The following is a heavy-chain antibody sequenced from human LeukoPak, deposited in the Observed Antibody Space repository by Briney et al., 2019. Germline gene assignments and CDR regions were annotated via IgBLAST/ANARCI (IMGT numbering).Heavy chain of an antibody. Sequence: ASVKVSCKASGYTFTSYGISWVRQAPGQGLEWMGWISAYNGNTNYAQKLQGRVTMTTDTSTSTAYMELRSLRSDDTAVYYCARVALATVTTSCDYWGQGTLVTVSS. D-gene: IGHD4-17*01. CDR1: GYTFTSYG. V-gene: IGHV1-18*01. J-gene: IGHJ4*02. CDR3: ARVALATVTTSCDY. CDR2: ISAYNGNT.